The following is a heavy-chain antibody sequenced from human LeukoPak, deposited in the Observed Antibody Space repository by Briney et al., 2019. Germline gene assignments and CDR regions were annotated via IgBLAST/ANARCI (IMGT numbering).Heavy chain of an antibody. V-gene: IGHV4-30-2*01. CDR1: GGSISSGGYS. J-gene: IGHJ4*02. CDR2: IYHSGST. Sequence: SQTLSLTCAVSGGSISSGGYSWSWIRQPPGKGLEWSGYIYHSGSTYYNPSLKRRVTISVDRSKNQFSLKLSSVTAADTAVYYCARGVVAKEIYYFDYWGQGTLVTVSS. CDR3: ARGVVAKEIYYFDY. D-gene: IGHD5-12*01.